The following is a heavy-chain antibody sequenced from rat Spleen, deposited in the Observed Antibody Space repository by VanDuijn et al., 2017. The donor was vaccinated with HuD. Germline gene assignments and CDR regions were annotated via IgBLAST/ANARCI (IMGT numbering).Heavy chain of an antibody. J-gene: IGHJ2*01. CDR2: ITNTGGIT. Sequence: EVQLVESGGGLVQPGRSLKLSCVASGFAFNNYWMYWIRQAPGRGLEWVASITNTGGITYYPDSVKGRFTISRDNGKSTLYLQMDSLGSEDTATYYCSRHPYFDYWGQGAMVTVSS. CDR1: GFAFNNYW. V-gene: IGHV5-31*01. CDR3: SRHPYFDY.